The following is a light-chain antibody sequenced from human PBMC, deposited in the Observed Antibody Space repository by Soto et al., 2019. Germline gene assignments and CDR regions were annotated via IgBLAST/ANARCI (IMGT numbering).Light chain of an antibody. CDR3: QKYNSVPLT. CDR1: QDITNY. J-gene: IGKJ4*01. V-gene: IGKV1-33*01. Sequence: DIQMTQSPSSVSASVGDRVTTTCQASQDITNYLNWYQQKPGRAPRLLLYDASSLETGVPSRFSGSGSGTDFTLTISRLQPEDVATYYCQKYNSVPLTFGGGTKVDIK. CDR2: DAS.